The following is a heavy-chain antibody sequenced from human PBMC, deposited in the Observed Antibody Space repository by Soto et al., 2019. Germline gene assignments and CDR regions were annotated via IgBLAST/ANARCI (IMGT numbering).Heavy chain of an antibody. CDR1: GDSVSSNSAA. CDR2: TYYRSKWYN. Sequence: QVQLQQSGPGLVKPSQTLSLTCAISGDSVSSNSAAWNWIRQSPSRGLEWLGRTYYRSKWYNDYAVSVKRRITINPDTSKNQFSLQLNSVTPEDTAVYYCARDDCSGGSCYSTHWFDPWGQGTLVTVSS. V-gene: IGHV6-1*01. J-gene: IGHJ5*02. CDR3: ARDDCSGGSCYSTHWFDP. D-gene: IGHD2-15*01.